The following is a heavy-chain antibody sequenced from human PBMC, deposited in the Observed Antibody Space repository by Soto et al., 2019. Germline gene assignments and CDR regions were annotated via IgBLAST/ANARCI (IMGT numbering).Heavy chain of an antibody. CDR1: GGSISSGGYS. V-gene: IGHV4-61*08. CDR3: ASGAQWLPFDY. J-gene: IGHJ4*02. D-gene: IGHD3-22*01. CDR2: IYYSGST. Sequence: SETLSLTCAVPGGSISSGGYSWSWIRQPPGKGLEWIGYIYYSGSTNYNPSLKSRVTISVDTSKNQFSLKLSSVTAADTAVYYCASGAQWLPFDYWGQGTLVTVSS.